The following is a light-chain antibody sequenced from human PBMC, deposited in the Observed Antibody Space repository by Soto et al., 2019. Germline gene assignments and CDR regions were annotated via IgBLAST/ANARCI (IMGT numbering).Light chain of an antibody. CDR2: DVS. J-gene: IGLJ1*01. CDR1: SSDVGGYNY. V-gene: IGLV2-11*01. Sequence: QSALTQPRSVSGSPGQSVTISCTGTSSDVGGYNYVSWYQQHPGKAPKLMIYDVSQRPSGVPDCFSGSKSGNTASLTISGLQSEDEADYYCCSYAGSYTYVFGTGTKVTVL. CDR3: CSYAGSYTYV.